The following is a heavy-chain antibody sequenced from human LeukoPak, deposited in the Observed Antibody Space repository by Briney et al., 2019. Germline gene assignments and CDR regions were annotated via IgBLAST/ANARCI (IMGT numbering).Heavy chain of an antibody. CDR3: ARLRDGSLDF. Sequence: GESLKISCQGSGYNFTSYWISWVRQMPGKGLEWMGRIDASDSYTNYRPPFQGHVVMSTDKSITTAYLQWSSLKASDTAIYYCARLRDGSLDFWGQGTLVSVSS. CDR1: GYNFTSYW. CDR2: IDASDSYT. J-gene: IGHJ4*02. V-gene: IGHV5-10-1*01.